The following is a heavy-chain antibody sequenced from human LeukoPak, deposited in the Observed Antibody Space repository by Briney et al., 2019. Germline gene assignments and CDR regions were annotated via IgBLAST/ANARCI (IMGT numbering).Heavy chain of an antibody. CDR1: GFTFSSYA. J-gene: IGHJ3*02. D-gene: IGHD6-13*01. Sequence: GGSLRLSCAASGFTFSSYAMHWVRQAPGKGLEWVAVISFDGSNKYYADSVKGRFTISRDNSKNTLYLQMNSLRAEDTAVYYCASSGRAAAANDAFDIWGQGTMVTVSS. V-gene: IGHV3-30*04. CDR3: ASSGRAAAANDAFDI. CDR2: ISFDGSNK.